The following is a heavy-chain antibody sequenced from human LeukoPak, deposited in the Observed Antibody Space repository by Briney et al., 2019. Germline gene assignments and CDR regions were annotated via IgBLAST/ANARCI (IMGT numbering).Heavy chain of an antibody. CDR1: GFTFSSYA. CDR2: ISGSGGST. Sequence: SGGSLRLSCAASGFTFSSYAMSWVRQAPGKELEWVSAISGSGGSTYYADSVKGRFTISRDNSKNTLYLQMNSLRAEDTAVYYCAKDFGLSGPVDQRDYWGQGTLVTVSS. J-gene: IGHJ4*02. CDR3: AKDFGLSGPVDQRDY. D-gene: IGHD3-3*01. V-gene: IGHV3-23*01.